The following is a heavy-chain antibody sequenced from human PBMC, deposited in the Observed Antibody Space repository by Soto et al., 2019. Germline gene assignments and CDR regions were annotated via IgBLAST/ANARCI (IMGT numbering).Heavy chain of an antibody. V-gene: IGHV3-30*18. CDR1: GFTFSSYG. CDR3: AKCEAAAGRWKPSYYFDY. J-gene: IGHJ4*02. CDR2: ISYDGSNK. D-gene: IGHD6-13*01. Sequence: QVQLVESGGGVVQPGRSLRLSCAASGFTFSSYGMHWVRQAPGKGLEWVAVISYDGSNKYYADSVKGRFTISRDNSKNTQYLQMNSLRAEDTAVYYCAKCEAAAGRWKPSYYFDYWGQGTLVTVSS.